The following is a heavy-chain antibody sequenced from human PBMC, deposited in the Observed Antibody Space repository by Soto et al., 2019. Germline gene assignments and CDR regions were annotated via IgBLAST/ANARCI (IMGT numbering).Heavy chain of an antibody. Sequence: SETLSLTCTVSGGTIFTYYWSWIRQPPGKGLQWIGYIYYSGSTNYNPSLKSRVTISVDTSKNQFSLKLSSVTAADTAVYYCARDAGYYLDYWGQGTLVTVSS. J-gene: IGHJ4*02. CDR3: ARDAGYYLDY. V-gene: IGHV4-59*12. CDR2: IYYSGST. D-gene: IGHD3-22*01. CDR1: GGTIFTYY.